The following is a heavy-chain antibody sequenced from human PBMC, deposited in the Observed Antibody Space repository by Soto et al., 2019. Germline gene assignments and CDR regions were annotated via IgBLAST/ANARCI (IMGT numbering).Heavy chain of an antibody. Sequence: SLRLSCAASGFTFSSYWMHWVRQAPGKGLVWVSRINSDGSSTSYADSVKGRFTISRDNAKNTLYLQMNSLRAEDTAVCYCATEYCSGGSCYYWFNPWGQGALVTVSS. CDR3: ATEYCSGGSCYYWFNP. J-gene: IGHJ5*02. V-gene: IGHV3-74*01. CDR2: INSDGSST. D-gene: IGHD2-15*01. CDR1: GFTFSSYW.